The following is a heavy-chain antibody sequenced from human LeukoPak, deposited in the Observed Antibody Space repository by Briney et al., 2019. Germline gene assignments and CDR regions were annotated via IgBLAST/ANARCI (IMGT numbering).Heavy chain of an antibody. Sequence: GGSLRLSCAASGFIFSSYAMSWVRQAPGKGLEWVSAISGSGGSTYYADSVKGRLTISRDNSKNTLYLQMNSLRAEDTAVYYCAKQGPRLGYCSSTSCYFDYWGQGTLVTVSS. CDR2: ISGSGGST. CDR3: AKQGPRLGYCSSTSCYFDY. V-gene: IGHV3-23*01. CDR1: GFIFSSYA. D-gene: IGHD2-2*01. J-gene: IGHJ4*02.